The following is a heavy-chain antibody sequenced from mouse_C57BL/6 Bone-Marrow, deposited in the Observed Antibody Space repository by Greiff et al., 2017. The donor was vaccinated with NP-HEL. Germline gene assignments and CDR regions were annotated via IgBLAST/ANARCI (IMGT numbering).Heavy chain of an antibody. CDR1: GFTFSDYG. D-gene: IGHD2-4*01. J-gene: IGHJ1*03. Sequence: EVKLVESGGGLVKPGGSLKLSCAASGFTFSDYGMHWVRQAPEKGLEWVAYISSGSSTIYYADTVKGRFTISRDNAKNTLFLQMTSLRSEDTAMYYCANDYAAGWYFDVWGTGTAVTVSS. CDR2: ISSGSSTI. V-gene: IGHV5-17*01. CDR3: ANDYAAGWYFDV.